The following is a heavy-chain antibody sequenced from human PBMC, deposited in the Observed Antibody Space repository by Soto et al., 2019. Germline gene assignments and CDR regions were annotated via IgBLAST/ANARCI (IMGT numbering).Heavy chain of an antibody. V-gene: IGHV4-39*01. CDR3: ARHYDGFTVAPWFSDYYYGMDV. CDR1: GGSISSSSYY. CDR2: IYYSGST. D-gene: IGHD3-16*01. Sequence: PSETLSLTCTVSGGSISSSSYYWGWIRQPPGKGLEWIGSIYYSGSTYYNPSLKSRFTISVETSKSQFSLKLSSVTAADTAVYYCARHYDGFTVAPWFSDYYYGMDVWGQGTTVTVSS. J-gene: IGHJ6*02.